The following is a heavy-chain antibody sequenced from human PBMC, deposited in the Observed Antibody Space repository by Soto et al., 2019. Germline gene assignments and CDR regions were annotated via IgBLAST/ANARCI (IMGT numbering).Heavy chain of an antibody. D-gene: IGHD1-1*01. V-gene: IGHV3-11*06. CDR1: GFHFGDYY. Sequence: PGGALRLSCEASGFHFGDYYMSWIRQSPARGLEWLSFLSSSSRFTKYADSVRGRFTISRDNAKNALSLQMNSLRAEDTAVYYCARRLGSLPTANLDLWGRGTLVTVSS. CDR2: LSSSSRFT. J-gene: IGHJ2*01. CDR3: ARRLGSLPTANLDL.